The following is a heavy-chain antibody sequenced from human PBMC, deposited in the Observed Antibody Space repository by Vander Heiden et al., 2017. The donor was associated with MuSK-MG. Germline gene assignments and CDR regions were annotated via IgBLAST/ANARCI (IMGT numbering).Heavy chain of an antibody. V-gene: IGHV3-30*04. D-gene: IGHD6-19*01. CDR1: GFTFSSYA. CDR2: ISYDGSNK. Sequence: VQLVESGGGVVQPGRSLRLSCAASGFTFSSYAMHWVRQAPGKGLEWVAVISYDGSNKYYADSVKGRFTISRDNSKNTRYLKMNSMRAEETAVYYCASGDTSGWYEGNAFDIWGQGTMVTVYS. J-gene: IGHJ3*02. CDR3: ASGDTSGWYEGNAFDI.